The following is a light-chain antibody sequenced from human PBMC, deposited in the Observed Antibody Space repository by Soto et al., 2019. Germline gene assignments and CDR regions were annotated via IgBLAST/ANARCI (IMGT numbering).Light chain of an antibody. CDR3: QSYDSSLSGRGVV. V-gene: IGLV1-40*01. CDR1: SSNIGAGYV. J-gene: IGLJ2*01. Sequence: QLVLTQPPSVSGAPGQRVTISCTGSSSNIGAGYVVHWYQQLPGTAPKLLIYGNSNRPSGVPDRFSGSKSGTSASLAITGLQAEDEADYYCQSYDSSLSGRGVVFGGGTKLTVL. CDR2: GNS.